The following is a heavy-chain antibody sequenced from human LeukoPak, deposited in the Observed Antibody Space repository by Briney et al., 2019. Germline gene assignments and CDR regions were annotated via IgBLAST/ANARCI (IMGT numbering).Heavy chain of an antibody. CDR3: ARGGRGYYDFWSGYSGIDY. D-gene: IGHD3-3*01. CDR2: ISYDGSNK. CDR1: GFTFSSFG. J-gene: IGHJ4*02. Sequence: GGSLRLSCAASGFTFSSFGMHWVRQAPGKGLEWVAVISYDGSNKYSADSVKGRFTISRDNSKNSLYLQMNSLRAEDTAVYYCARGGRGYYDFWSGYSGIDYWGQGTLVTVSS. V-gene: IGHV3-30*03.